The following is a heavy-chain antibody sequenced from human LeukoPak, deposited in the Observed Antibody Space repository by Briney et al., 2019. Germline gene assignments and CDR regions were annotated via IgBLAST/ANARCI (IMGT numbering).Heavy chain of an antibody. Sequence: ASVKVSCKASGYTFTDYYMHWVRQAPGQGLEWMGWINPNSGGTNYAQKFQGRVTMTRDTSISTAYMELSRLRSDDTAVYYCARSPITMVRGVIINFDYWGQGTLVTVSS. CDR2: INPNSGGT. J-gene: IGHJ4*02. D-gene: IGHD3-10*01. V-gene: IGHV1-2*02. CDR3: ARSPITMVRGVIINFDY. CDR1: GYTFTDYY.